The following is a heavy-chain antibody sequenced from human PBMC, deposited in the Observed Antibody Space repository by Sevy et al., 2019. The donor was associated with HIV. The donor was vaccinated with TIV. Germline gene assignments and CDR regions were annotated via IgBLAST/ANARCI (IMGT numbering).Heavy chain of an antibody. D-gene: IGHD3-3*02. CDR1: GGSITSLY. CDR3: AGENARGRGYS. CDR2: IYYNGHI. Sequence: SETLSLTCTVSGGSITSLYWNWIRQPPGKGLEWIANIYYNGHINYNPSLKSRVTLLLDTSKNQFSLKLSTVTAADTAMYYCAGENARGRGYSWGQGTLVTVSS. J-gene: IGHJ4*02. V-gene: IGHV4-59*08.